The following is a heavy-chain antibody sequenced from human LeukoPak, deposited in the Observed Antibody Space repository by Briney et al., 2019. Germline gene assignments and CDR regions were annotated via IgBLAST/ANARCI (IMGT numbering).Heavy chain of an antibody. CDR1: GFTFSSYS. J-gene: IGHJ4*02. V-gene: IGHV3-48*01. D-gene: IGHD3-22*01. CDR3: ARDSGYYYDSSGD. CDR2: ISSSSSTI. Sequence: GGSLRLSCAASGFTFSSYSMNWVRQAPGKGLEWVSYISSSSSTIYYADSVKGRFTISRDNAKNSLYLQMNGLRAEDTAVYYCARDSGYYYDSSGDWGQGTLVTVSS.